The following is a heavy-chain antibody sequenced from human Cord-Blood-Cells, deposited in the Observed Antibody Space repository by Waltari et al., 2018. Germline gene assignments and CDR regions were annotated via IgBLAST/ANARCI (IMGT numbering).Heavy chain of an antibody. CDR1: GFTFGDYA. D-gene: IGHD6-13*01. Sequence: EVQLVESGGGLVQPGRSLRLSCAASGFTFGDYAMHWVRQAPGKGLEGVSGISWNSGSIGYADSVKGRFTISRDNAKNSLYLQMNSLRAEDTALYYCAKDRVPYGAAAGTNWFDPWGQGTLVTVSS. V-gene: IGHV3-9*01. CDR3: AKDRVPYGAAAGTNWFDP. CDR2: ISWNSGSI. J-gene: IGHJ5*02.